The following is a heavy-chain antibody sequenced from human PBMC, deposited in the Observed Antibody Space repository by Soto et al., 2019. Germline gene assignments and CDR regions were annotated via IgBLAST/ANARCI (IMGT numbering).Heavy chain of an antibody. CDR1: GFTFNDYV. V-gene: IGHV3-30*14. Sequence: QVHLVESGGGVVQPGRSLRLSCAAAGFTFNDYVIHWVRQAEGKGLEWVASMTYDGATEYYADSVKGRFTVSRDNSKRTLSLQMNSLRPEDTAVYYCARVRLSIAVNDGLDVWGQGTTVTVSS. J-gene: IGHJ3*01. D-gene: IGHD3-3*02. CDR3: ARVRLSIAVNDGLDV. CDR2: MTYDGATE.